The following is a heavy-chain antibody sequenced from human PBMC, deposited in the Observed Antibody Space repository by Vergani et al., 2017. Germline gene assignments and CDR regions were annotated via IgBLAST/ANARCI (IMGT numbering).Heavy chain of an antibody. V-gene: IGHV3-23*01. CDR2: ISGSGGST. J-gene: IGHJ4*02. Sequence: EVQLLESGGGLVQPGGSLRLSCAASGFTFSSYAMSWVRQAPGKGLEWVSAISGSGGSTYYADSVKGRFTISRDKSKNTLYLQMNSLRAEDTAVYYCAKALRYQKYYFDYWGQGTLVTVSS. CDR1: GFTFSSYA. D-gene: IGHD2-2*01. CDR3: AKALRYQKYYFDY.